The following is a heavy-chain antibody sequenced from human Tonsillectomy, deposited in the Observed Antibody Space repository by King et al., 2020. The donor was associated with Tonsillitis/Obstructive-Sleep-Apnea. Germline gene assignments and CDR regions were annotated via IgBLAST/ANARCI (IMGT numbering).Heavy chain of an antibody. V-gene: IGHV4-59*01. Sequence: VQLQESGPGLVKPSETLSLTCTVSGGSISSYYWSWIRQPPGKGLEWIGYIYYSGSTSYNPSLKSRVTISVDTPKNQFSLRLTSVTAADTAVYYCAREGYSYGLLGAFDIWGQGTMVTVSS. D-gene: IGHD5-18*01. J-gene: IGHJ3*02. CDR2: IYYSGST. CDR1: GGSISSYY. CDR3: AREGYSYGLLGAFDI.